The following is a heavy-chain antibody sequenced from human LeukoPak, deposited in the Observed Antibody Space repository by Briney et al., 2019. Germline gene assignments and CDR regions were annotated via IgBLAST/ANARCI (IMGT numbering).Heavy chain of an antibody. CDR3: ARHRSPPDIVATMFDT. J-gene: IGHJ5*02. CDR2: IYYSGNT. Sequence: PSETLSLTCTVSGGSISSSDYYWGWIRQPPGKGLEWIGTIYYSGNTYYNPSLNSRVTVSVDTSKNQFSLKLRSVTAADTAVYYCARHRSPPDIVATMFDTWGQGTLVTVSS. D-gene: IGHD5-12*01. CDR1: GGSISSSDYY. V-gene: IGHV4-39*01.